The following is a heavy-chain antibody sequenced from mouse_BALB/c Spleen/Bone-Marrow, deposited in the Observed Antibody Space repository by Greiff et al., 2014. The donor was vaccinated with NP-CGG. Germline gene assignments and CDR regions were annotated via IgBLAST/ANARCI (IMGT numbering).Heavy chain of an antibody. Sequence: QVQLKESGAELVRPGSSVKISCKASGYAFSAYWMNWVKQRPGQGLEWIGQIYPGDGDTNYNGKFKGKATLTADKSSSTAYMQLSSLTSEDSAVYFCTRSTATFDYWGQGTTLTGSS. V-gene: IGHV1-80*01. J-gene: IGHJ2*01. D-gene: IGHD1-2*01. CDR2: IYPGDGDT. CDR1: GYAFSAYW. CDR3: TRSTATFDY.